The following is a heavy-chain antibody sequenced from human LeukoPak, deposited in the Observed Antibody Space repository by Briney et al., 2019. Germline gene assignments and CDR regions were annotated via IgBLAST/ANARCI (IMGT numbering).Heavy chain of an antibody. J-gene: IGHJ3*02. Sequence: PGGSLRLSCAASGFTFSTYSMNWVRQAPGKGLEWISYISDSSSFKYYADSVKGRFIISRDNAKNSLYLQMDSLRAEDTAVFYCARSSGTYLRSDSFDILREATTVTVS. V-gene: IGHV3-48*01. CDR1: GFTFSTYS. D-gene: IGHD3-10*01. CDR2: ISDSSSFK. CDR3: ARSSGTYLRSDSFDI.